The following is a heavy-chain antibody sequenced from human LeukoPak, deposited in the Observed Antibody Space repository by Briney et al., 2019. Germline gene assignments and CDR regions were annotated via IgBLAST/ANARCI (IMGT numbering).Heavy chain of an antibody. CDR2: IYTSGST. CDR1: GGSISSYY. Sequence: PSETLSLTCTVSGGSISSYYWSWIRQPAGKGLEWIGRIYTSGSTNYNPSLKSRVTMSVDTSKNQFSLKLSSVTAADTAVYYCARAGMITFGGVIVLYNWFDPWGQGTLVTVSS. CDR3: ARAGMITFGGVIVLYNWFDP. V-gene: IGHV4-4*07. D-gene: IGHD3-16*02. J-gene: IGHJ5*02.